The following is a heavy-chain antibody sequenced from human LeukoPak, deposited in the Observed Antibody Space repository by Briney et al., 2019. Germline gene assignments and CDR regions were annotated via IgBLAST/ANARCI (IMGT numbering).Heavy chain of an antibody. CDR2: IRYDGSNK. Sequence: GGSLRLSCAASGFTFSSYGMHWVRQAPGKGLEWVAFIRYDGSNKYYADSVKGRFTISRDNSKNTLHLQMNSLRAEDTAVYYCAKDRIVGATSLDYWGQGTLVTVSS. D-gene: IGHD1-26*01. V-gene: IGHV3-30*02. J-gene: IGHJ4*02. CDR1: GFTFSSYG. CDR3: AKDRIVGATSLDY.